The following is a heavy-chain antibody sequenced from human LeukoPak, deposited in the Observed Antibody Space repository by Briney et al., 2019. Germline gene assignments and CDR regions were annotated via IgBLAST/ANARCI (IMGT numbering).Heavy chain of an antibody. CDR2: ISYDGSNK. CDR1: GFTFSSYG. Sequence: GGSLRLSCAASGFTFSSYGMHWVRQAPGKGLEWVAVISYDGSNKYYADSVKGRFTISRDNSKNTLYLRMNSLRAEDTAVYYCAKESHSGYDPDAFDIWGQGTMVTVSS. CDR3: AKESHSGYDPDAFDI. D-gene: IGHD5-12*01. J-gene: IGHJ3*02. V-gene: IGHV3-30*18.